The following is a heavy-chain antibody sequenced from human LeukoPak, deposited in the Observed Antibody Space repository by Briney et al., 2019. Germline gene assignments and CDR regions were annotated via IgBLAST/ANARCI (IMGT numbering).Heavy chain of an antibody. D-gene: IGHD3-10*01. CDR3: ARDRGQGKYQLDY. Sequence: GGSLRLSCAASGFIVSSNYMSWVRQAPGKGLEWVSTIYRGVITYYADPVKGRFTISRDNSKNTLYLQMNSLRAEATAVYYCARDRGQGKYQLDYWGQGMLVTVSS. CDR1: GFIVSSNY. CDR2: IYRGVIT. V-gene: IGHV3-53*01. J-gene: IGHJ4*02.